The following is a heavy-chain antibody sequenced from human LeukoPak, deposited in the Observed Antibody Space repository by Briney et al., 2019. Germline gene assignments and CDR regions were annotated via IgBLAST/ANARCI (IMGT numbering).Heavy chain of an antibody. CDR1: GFTFTNYA. CDR2: ISGGGGST. J-gene: IGHJ4*02. Sequence: GGSLRLSCAASGFTFTNYAMSWVRQAPGKGLEWVSGISGGGGSTYYADSVKGRFTISKDNSKNTLYLQMDSLRAEDTAVYYCARDRAWNYFDYWGQGTLVTVSS. CDR3: ARDRAWNYFDY. D-gene: IGHD3-3*01. V-gene: IGHV3-23*01.